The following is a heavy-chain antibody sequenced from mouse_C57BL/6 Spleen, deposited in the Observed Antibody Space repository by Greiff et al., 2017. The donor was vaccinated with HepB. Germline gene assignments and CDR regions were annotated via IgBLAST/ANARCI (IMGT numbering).Heavy chain of an antibody. Sequence: VQLQQSGAELARPGASVKLSCKASGYTFTSYGISWVKQRTGQGLEWIGEIYPRSGNTYYNEKFKGKATLTADKSSSTAYMELRSLTSEDSAVYFWARGRNYDYDEAWFAYWGQGTLVTVSA. CDR1: GYTFTSYG. CDR2: IYPRSGNT. J-gene: IGHJ3*01. D-gene: IGHD2-4*01. V-gene: IGHV1-81*01. CDR3: ARGRNYDYDEAWFAY.